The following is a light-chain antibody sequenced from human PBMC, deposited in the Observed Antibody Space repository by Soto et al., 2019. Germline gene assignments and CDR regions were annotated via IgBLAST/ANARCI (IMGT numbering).Light chain of an antibody. V-gene: IGLV2-14*01. CDR3: SSYTISSILA. Sequence: QSALTQPASVSGSPGQSITISCTGTSSDVGGYKYVSWYQQHPGKAPKLMIYEVSNRPSGVSNRFSGSKSGNMASLTISGLQAEDEADYYCSSYTISSILAFGGGTKLTVL. CDR1: SSDVGGYKY. CDR2: EVS. J-gene: IGLJ2*01.